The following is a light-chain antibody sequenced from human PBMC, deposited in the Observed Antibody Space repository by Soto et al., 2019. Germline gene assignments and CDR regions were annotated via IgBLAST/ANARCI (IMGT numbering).Light chain of an antibody. V-gene: IGLV2-11*01. Sequence: QSALTQPRSVSGSPGQSVTISCTGNSSDVGGYYYVSWYQQHPGKAPKLMIYGVSKRPSGVPDRFSGSKSGNTASLTISGVQAEDEADYYCCATAGSDTDVFGAGTKLTVL. CDR3: CATAGSDTDV. J-gene: IGLJ1*01. CDR2: GVS. CDR1: SSDVGGYYY.